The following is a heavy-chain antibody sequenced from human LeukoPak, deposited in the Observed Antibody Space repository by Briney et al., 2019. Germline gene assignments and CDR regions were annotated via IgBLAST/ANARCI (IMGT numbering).Heavy chain of an antibody. CDR1: GGSVSSGSYY. J-gene: IGHJ4*02. CDR3: ARGVRDGYKTFDY. CDR2: IDYRGRT. Sequence: SETLSLTCTVSGGSVSSGSYYWSWIRQHPGKGLEWIGHIDYRGRTNYNPSLKSRVTISVDTSENQFSLRLSSVTAADTAVYYCARGVRDGYKTFDYWGQGTLVTVSS. V-gene: IGHV4-31*03. D-gene: IGHD5-24*01.